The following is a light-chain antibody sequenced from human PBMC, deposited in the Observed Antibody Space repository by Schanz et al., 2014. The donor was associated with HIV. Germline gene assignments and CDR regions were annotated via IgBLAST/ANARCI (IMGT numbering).Light chain of an antibody. V-gene: IGKV1-27*01. CDR2: AAS. Sequence: DIQMTQSPSSLSASVGERVTITCRASHDIGTYLAWYQQKPGKVPNLLIYAASTLQSGVPSRFSGSGSGTDYTLTISSLQPDDAASYYCQEYDVAPRTFGQGTKVEI. J-gene: IGKJ1*01. CDR3: QEYDVAPRT. CDR1: HDIGTY.